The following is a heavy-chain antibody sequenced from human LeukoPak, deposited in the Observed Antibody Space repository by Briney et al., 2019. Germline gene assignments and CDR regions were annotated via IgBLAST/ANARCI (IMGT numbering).Heavy chain of an antibody. D-gene: IGHD3-10*01. CDR3: ARGGSTDDAFDI. CDR1: GFTFDDYG. Sequence: GGSLRLSCAASGFTFDDYGMSWVRQAPGKGLEWVSGINWNGGSTGYADSVKGRFTISRDNAKNSLYLQMNSLRAEDTAVYYCARGGSTDDAFDIWGQGTMVTVSS. V-gene: IGHV3-20*04. J-gene: IGHJ3*02. CDR2: INWNGGST.